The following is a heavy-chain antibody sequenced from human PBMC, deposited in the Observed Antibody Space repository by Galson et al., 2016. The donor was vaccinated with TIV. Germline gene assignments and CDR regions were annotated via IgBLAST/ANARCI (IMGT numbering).Heavy chain of an antibody. CDR2: ISANNGNT. CDR3: ARGRGYSFGSGSSYFDY. Sequence: SVKVSCKASGYTFTSYGVSWVRQAPGQGLEWMGWISANNGNTNYAQKFQGRVTMTIDTSTTTAYMDLRSLRSEDTAIYYCARGRGYSFGSGSSYFDYWGQGSLVTVSS. CDR1: GYTFTSYG. V-gene: IGHV1-18*01. J-gene: IGHJ4*02. D-gene: IGHD3-10*01.